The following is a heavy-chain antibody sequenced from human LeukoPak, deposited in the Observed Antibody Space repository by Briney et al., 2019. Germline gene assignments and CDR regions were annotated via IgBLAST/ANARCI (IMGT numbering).Heavy chain of an antibody. CDR3: ARRGGSSWYRRFDP. CDR1: GYSFTSYW. Sequence: GESLKIPCKGSGYSFTSYWISWVRQMPGKGLEWMGRIEPSDSYTNYSPSFQGHVTISADKSISTAYLQWSSLKASDTAMYYCARRGGSSWYRRFDPWGQGTLVTVFS. J-gene: IGHJ5*02. CDR2: IEPSDSYT. D-gene: IGHD6-13*01. V-gene: IGHV5-10-1*01.